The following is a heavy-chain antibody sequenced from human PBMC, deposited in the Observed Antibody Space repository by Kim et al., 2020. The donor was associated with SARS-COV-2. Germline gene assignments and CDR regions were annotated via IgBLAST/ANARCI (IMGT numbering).Heavy chain of an antibody. Sequence: SETLSLTCTVAGGSISSYYWSWIRQPPGKGLEWIGYIYYSGSTKNNTSLKSRGTIAVDRSKNQVSMKRRSVKGADRAGNDGGGSDNGGKSEGRMEARG. D-gene: IGHD1-20*01. V-gene: IGHV4-59*13. CDR1: GGSISSYY. CDR2: IYYSGST. CDR3: GGSDNGGKSEGRMEA. J-gene: IGHJ6*01.